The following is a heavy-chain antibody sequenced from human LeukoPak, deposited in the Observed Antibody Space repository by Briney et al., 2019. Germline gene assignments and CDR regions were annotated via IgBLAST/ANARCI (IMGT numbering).Heavy chain of an antibody. CDR2: INPNSGGT. Sequence: GASVKVSCKASGYTFTGYYMHWVRQAPGQGLEWMGWINPNSGGTNYAQKFQGRVTMTRDTSISTAYMELSRLRSDDTAVYYCARARRESGSYGHAFDIWGQGTMVTVSS. J-gene: IGHJ3*02. V-gene: IGHV1-2*02. CDR1: GYTFTGYY. D-gene: IGHD1-26*01. CDR3: ARARRESGSYGHAFDI.